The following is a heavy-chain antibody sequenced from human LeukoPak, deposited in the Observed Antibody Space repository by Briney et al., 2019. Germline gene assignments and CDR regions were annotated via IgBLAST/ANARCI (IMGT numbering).Heavy chain of an antibody. CDR3: ARGPHIAATSY. CDR2: INGGGSNT. V-gene: IGHV3-23*01. D-gene: IGHD6-25*01. CDR1: GFTFNTYV. J-gene: IGHJ4*02. Sequence: PGGSLRLSCAASGFTFNTYVMSWVRQAPGKGLEWVSAINGGGSNTYYADSVKGRFTISRDNSENMVYLQMNNLRADDTAVYYCARGPHIAATSYWGQGTLVTVSS.